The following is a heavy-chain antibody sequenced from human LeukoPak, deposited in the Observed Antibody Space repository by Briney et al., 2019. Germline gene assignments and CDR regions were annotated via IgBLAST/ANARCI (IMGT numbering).Heavy chain of an antibody. Sequence: GGSLRLSGAASGFIFSNSAMNLVRQAPGKGLEWVSSINNDGSYVYYAGCVKGPFTISRDNAKNSLYLRLNSLSVADTAVYSCATDPTPSLRYGYFDYWGQGTLVTVSS. CDR2: INNDGSYV. CDR1: GFIFSNSA. J-gene: IGHJ4*02. D-gene: IGHD3-10*01. CDR3: ATDPTPSLRYGYFDY. V-gene: IGHV3-21*01.